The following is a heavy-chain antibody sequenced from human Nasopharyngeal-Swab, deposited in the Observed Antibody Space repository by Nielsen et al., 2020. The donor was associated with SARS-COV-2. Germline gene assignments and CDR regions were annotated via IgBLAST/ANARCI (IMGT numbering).Heavy chain of an antibody. V-gene: IGHV3-21*01. Sequence: GGSLRLSCAASGFTFGSFAMNWVRQAPGKGLEWVSSIRSTTSYRNYTDSVEGRFTISRDNAKNSLYLQMNSLRAEDTAVYYCARAYCGGDCSNYYFDYWGQGTLVTVSS. CDR1: GFTFGSFA. J-gene: IGHJ4*02. CDR3: ARAYCGGDCSNYYFDY. CDR2: IRSTTSYR. D-gene: IGHD2-21*02.